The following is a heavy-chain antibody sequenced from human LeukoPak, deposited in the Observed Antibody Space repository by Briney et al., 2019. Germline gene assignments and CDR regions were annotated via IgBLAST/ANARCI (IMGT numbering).Heavy chain of an antibody. V-gene: IGHV1-2*02. CDR3: ARESPQNFRHGMDV. Sequence: ASVEVSCKASGYTFTGYYMHWVRQAPGQGLEWMGWINPNSGGTNYAQKFQGRVTMTRDTPISTAYMELSRLRSDDTAVYYCARESPQNFRHGMDVWGQGTTVTVSS. CDR2: INPNSGGT. D-gene: IGHD3-3*01. J-gene: IGHJ6*02. CDR1: GYTFTGYY.